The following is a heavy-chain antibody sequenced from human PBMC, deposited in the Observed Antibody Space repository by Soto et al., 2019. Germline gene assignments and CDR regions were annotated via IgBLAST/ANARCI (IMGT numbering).Heavy chain of an antibody. CDR3: AKARTWLVSGAGDY. V-gene: IGHV3-23*01. CDR1: GFTFNSYA. CDR2: IISGSGGST. D-gene: IGHD6-19*01. Sequence: PGGSLRLSCAASGFTFNSYAMSWVRQAPGKGLEWVSGIISGSGGSTYYADSVKGRFTISRDNSKNTLYLQMNSLRAEDTAVYYCAKARTWLVSGAGDYWGQGTLVTVSS. J-gene: IGHJ4*02.